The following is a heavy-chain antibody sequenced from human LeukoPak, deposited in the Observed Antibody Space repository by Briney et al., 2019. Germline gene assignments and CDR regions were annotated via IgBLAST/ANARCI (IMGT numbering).Heavy chain of an antibody. V-gene: IGHV3-7*03. D-gene: IGHD3-10*01. CDR2: IQQDGSEK. CDR3: VRDDRTMVRGVPDY. J-gene: IGHJ4*02. CDR1: GFTFSSYW. Sequence: GGSLRLSCAASGFTFSSYWMNWVRQAPGKGLEWVANIQQDGSEKYYVDSVKGRFTISRDNAKNSLYLQMNSLRAEDTAVYYCVRDDRTMVRGVPDYWGQGTLVTVSS.